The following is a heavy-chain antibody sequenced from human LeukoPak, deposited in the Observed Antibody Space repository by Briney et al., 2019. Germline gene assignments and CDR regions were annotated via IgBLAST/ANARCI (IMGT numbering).Heavy chain of an antibody. J-gene: IGHJ4*02. D-gene: IGHD1-1*01. CDR2: IYHSGST. CDR1: GGSISSSNW. V-gene: IGHV4-4*02. CDR3: ARLTRRSGNYFDS. Sequence: SETLSLTCAVSGGSISSSNWWSWVRQPPGKGLEWIGEIYHSGSTNYNPSLKSGVTISVDKSKNQFSLKLSSVTAADTAVYYCARLTRRSGNYFDSWGRGTLVTVSS.